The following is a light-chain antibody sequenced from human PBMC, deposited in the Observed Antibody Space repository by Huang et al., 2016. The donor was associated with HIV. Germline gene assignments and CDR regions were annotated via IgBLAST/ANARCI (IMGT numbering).Light chain of an antibody. J-gene: IGKJ2*01. CDR2: AAS. Sequence: DIQMTQSPSSLSASVGDRVTITCRASRDISTFLNWYQQKPGKAPKLLIYAASSLQSGVPSRISGSGSGTDFTLTISSLQPEDCATYSCQQTYNFPPYTFGQGTKLGIK. CDR1: RDISTF. V-gene: IGKV1-39*01. CDR3: QQTYNFPPYT.